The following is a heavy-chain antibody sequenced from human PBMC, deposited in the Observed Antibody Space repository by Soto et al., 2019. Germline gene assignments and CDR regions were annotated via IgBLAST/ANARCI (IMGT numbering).Heavy chain of an antibody. J-gene: IGHJ6*02. V-gene: IGHV1-18*01. CDR2: ISGYNGDT. Sequence: ASVKVSCKASGYTFTRYGISWVRQAPGQGLEWMGWISGYNGDTNYAQKFQGRVSMTIDTSTTTAYMELRSLRSDDTAVYYCTLGSQVNYFYFYGVNVWGQGTTVTVSS. CDR3: TLGSQVNYFYFYGVNV. CDR1: GYTFTRYG. D-gene: IGHD3-10*01.